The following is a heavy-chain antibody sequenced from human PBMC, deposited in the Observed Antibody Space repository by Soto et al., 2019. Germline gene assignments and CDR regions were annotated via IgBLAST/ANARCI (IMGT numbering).Heavy chain of an antibody. Sequence: EVQLVESGGGLVKPGGSLRLSCAASGFTFSSYSMNWVRQAPGKGLEWVSSISSSSSYIYYADSVKGRFTISRDNAKNPLYLQMNSLRAEDTAVYYCAREQRSGGHYMDVWGKGTTVTVSS. V-gene: IGHV3-21*01. D-gene: IGHD1-1*01. J-gene: IGHJ6*03. CDR1: GFTFSSYS. CDR2: ISSSSSYI. CDR3: AREQRSGGHYMDV.